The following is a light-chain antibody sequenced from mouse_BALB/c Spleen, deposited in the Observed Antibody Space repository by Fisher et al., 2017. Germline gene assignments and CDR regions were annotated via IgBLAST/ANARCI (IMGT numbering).Light chain of an antibody. CDR2: DTS. CDR3: HQYHRSPWT. J-gene: IGKJ1*01. Sequence: IVLTQSPAIMSASPGEKVTMTCSASSSVSYMHWYQQKSSTSPKLWIYDTSKLASGVPGRFSGSGSGTSYSLTISSMEAEDAATSSCHQYHRSPWTFGGGTKLEIK. CDR1: SSVSY. V-gene: IGKV4-59*01.